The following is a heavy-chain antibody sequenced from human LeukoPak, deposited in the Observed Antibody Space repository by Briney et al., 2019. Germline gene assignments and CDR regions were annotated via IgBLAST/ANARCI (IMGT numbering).Heavy chain of an antibody. CDR2: INPNSGGT. J-gene: IGHJ4*02. CDR3: ARDRKSGSYYSV. CDR1: GYTSTGYY. D-gene: IGHD1-26*01. V-gene: IGHV1-2*02. Sequence: ASVKVSCKASGYTSTGYYMHWVRQAPGQGLEWMGWINPNSGGTNYAQKFQGRVTMTRDTSMSTAYMKLSRLRSDDTAVYYCARDRKSGSYYSVWGQGTLVTVSS.